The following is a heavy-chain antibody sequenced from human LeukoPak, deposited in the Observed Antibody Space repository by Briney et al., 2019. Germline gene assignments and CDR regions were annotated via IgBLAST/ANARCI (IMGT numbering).Heavy chain of an antibody. Sequence: SETLSLTCTVSGGSISSYYWSWIRQPPGKGLEWIGYIYYSGSTNYNPSLKSRVTISVDTSKNQFSLKLSSVTAADTAVYYCARRNGQDIVATFRRRYYFDYWGQGTLVTVSS. V-gene: IGHV4-59*12. CDR2: IYYSGST. CDR1: GGSISSYY. J-gene: IGHJ4*02. CDR3: ARRNGQDIVATFRRRYYFDY. D-gene: IGHD5-12*01.